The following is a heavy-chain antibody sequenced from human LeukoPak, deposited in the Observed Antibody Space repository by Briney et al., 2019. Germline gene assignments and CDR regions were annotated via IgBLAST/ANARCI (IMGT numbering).Heavy chain of an antibody. D-gene: IGHD3-22*01. CDR2: ISGSGGST. Sequence: GGSLRLSCAASGFTFSSYAMSWVRQAPGKGLEWVSAISGSGGSTYYADSVKGRFTISRDNSKNTLYLQMNSLRAEDTAVYYCAKDREGSGYPGAFDIWAQGTMVTVSS. CDR1: GFTFSSYA. CDR3: AKDREGSGYPGAFDI. V-gene: IGHV3-23*01. J-gene: IGHJ3*02.